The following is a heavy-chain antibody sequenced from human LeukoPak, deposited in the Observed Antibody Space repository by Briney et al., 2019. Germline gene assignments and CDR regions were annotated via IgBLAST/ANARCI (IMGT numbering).Heavy chain of an antibody. V-gene: IGHV3-53*01. CDR3: ARDFSGALWFGEP. CDR2: IHSDGTT. D-gene: IGHD3-10*01. CDR1: GFPVSSNY. Sequence: PGGSLRLSCAASGFPVSSNYMTWVRQAPQKGLEWVSTIHSDGTTYVDSVKGRFLISRDISQNTVYLEMNSLRAEDAAVYYCARDFSGALWFGEPRGQGTLVTVSS. J-gene: IGHJ4*02.